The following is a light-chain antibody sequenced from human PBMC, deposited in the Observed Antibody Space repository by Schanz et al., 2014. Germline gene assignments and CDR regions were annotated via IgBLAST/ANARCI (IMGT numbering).Light chain of an antibody. V-gene: IGKV3-11*01. CDR1: QSVTTN. CDR2: GAS. CDR3: QQRSNWPPEIT. J-gene: IGKJ5*01. Sequence: EVVMTQSPATLSVSPGERATLSCRASQSVTTNLAWYQQKPGQAPRLLIYGASTRATDVPARFTGSGSGTDFTLTISSLEPEDFAVYYCQQRSNWPPEITFGQGTRLEIK.